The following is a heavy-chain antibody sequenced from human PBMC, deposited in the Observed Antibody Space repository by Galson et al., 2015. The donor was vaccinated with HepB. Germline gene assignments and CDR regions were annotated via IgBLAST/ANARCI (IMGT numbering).Heavy chain of an antibody. CDR1: GFTFSSYA. CDR3: AKEGLRYFDWLPDY. J-gene: IGHJ4*02. D-gene: IGHD3-9*01. V-gene: IGHV3-23*01. CDR2: ISGSGGST. Sequence: SLRLSCAASGFTFSSYAMGWVRQAPGKGLEWVSAISGSGGSTYYADSVKGRFTISRDNSKNTLYLQMNSLRAEDTAVYYCAKEGLRYFDWLPDYSGQASLVTVSS.